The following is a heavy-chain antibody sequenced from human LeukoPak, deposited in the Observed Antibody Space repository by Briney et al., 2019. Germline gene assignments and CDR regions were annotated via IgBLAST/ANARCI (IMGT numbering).Heavy chain of an antibody. CDR2: IYSGGST. V-gene: IGHV3-53*01. D-gene: IGHD2-15*01. J-gene: IGHJ6*02. CDR1: GFTVSSNY. CDR3: ARTPIPVVVVAATYYYYGMDV. Sequence: GGSLRLSCAASGFTVSSNYMSWVRQAPGNGLEWVSVIYSGGSTYYADSVKGRFTISRDNSKNTLYLQMNSLRAEDTAVYYCARTPIPVVVVAATYYYYGMDVWGQGTTVTVSS.